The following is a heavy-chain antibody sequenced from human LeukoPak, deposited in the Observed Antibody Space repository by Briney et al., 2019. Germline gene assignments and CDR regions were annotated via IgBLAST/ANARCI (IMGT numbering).Heavy chain of an antibody. CDR2: ISGSGGST. J-gene: IGHJ4*02. CDR1: GFTFSSYA. D-gene: IGHD5-12*01. V-gene: IGHV3-23*01. Sequence: PGGSLRLSCAASGFTFSSYAMSWVRQAPGKGLEWVSAISGSGGSTYYADSVKGRFTISRDNSKNTLYLQMNSLRAEDTAVYYCAKNFLSGYDSREYYFDYWGQGTLVTVSS. CDR3: AKNFLSGYDSREYYFDY.